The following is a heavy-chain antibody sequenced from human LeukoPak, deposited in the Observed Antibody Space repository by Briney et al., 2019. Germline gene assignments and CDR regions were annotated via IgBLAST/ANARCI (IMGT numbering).Heavy chain of an antibody. CDR1: GGSISSYY. CDR3: ARVVVVVPDNWFDP. J-gene: IGHJ5*02. V-gene: IGHV4-59*12. Sequence: SQTLSLTCTVSGGSISSYYWSWLRQPPGKGLESIGYIYYSGSTNYNPSLKSRVTMSVDTSKNQFSLKLSSVTAADTAVYYCARVVVVVPDNWFDPWGQGNLVTVSS. CDR2: IYYSGST. D-gene: IGHD2-2*01.